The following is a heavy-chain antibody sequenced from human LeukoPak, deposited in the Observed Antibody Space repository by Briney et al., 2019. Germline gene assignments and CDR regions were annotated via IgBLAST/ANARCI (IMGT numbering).Heavy chain of an antibody. D-gene: IGHD6-13*01. CDR3: ARDYSLFDY. J-gene: IGHJ4*02. Sequence: GGSLRLSCAASGFIFSSYAMHWVRQAPGKGLEWVAVISDHGSNKYYADSVKGRFTVSRDNSKNTLYLQMNNLRAEDTAVYYCARDYSLFDYWGQGTLVTVSS. CDR2: ISDHGSNK. V-gene: IGHV3-30-3*01. CDR1: GFIFSSYA.